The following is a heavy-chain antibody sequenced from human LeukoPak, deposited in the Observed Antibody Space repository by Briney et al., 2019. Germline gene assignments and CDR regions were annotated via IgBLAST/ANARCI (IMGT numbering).Heavy chain of an antibody. Sequence: PGGSLRLSCAASGFTFSSYGMHWVRQAPGKGLEWVAVIWYDGSNKYYADSVKGRFTISRDNSKNTLYLQMNSLRAEDTAVYYCARDCGSYWDGGNDYWGQGTLVTVSS. J-gene: IGHJ4*02. D-gene: IGHD1-26*01. CDR1: GFTFSSYG. CDR3: ARDCGSYWDGGNDY. V-gene: IGHV3-33*01. CDR2: IWYDGSNK.